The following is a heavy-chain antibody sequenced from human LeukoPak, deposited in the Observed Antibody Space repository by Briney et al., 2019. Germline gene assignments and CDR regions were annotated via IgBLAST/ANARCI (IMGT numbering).Heavy chain of an antibody. V-gene: IGHV1-8*01. J-gene: IGHJ5*02. Sequence: GASVKDSCKASGYTFTSYDINWVRQATGQGLEWMGWMNPNSGNTGYAQKFQGRVTMTRNTSISTAYMELSSLRSEDTAVYYCARENYYSGYDLRWFDPWGQGTLVTVSS. CDR2: MNPNSGNT. CDR1: GYTFTSYD. CDR3: ARENYYSGYDLRWFDP. D-gene: IGHD5-12*01.